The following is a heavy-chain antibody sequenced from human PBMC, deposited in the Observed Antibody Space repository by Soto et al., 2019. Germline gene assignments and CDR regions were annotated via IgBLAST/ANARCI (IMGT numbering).Heavy chain of an antibody. V-gene: IGHV3-23*01. J-gene: IGHJ4*02. CDR3: AKGRSALPIFDY. Sequence: EVQLLESGGGWIQPGGSLRLSCAASGFSFSNYAMNWVRQAPGKGLEWVSFISGSGGTTGYADSVRGRFRLSRDNSKNTVDLEMNSLRTEDTAVYFCAKGRSALPIFDYWGQGVMVTVSS. CDR2: ISGSGGTT. CDR1: GFSFSNYA.